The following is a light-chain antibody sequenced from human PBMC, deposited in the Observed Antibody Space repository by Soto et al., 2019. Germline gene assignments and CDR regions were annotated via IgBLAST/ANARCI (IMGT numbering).Light chain of an antibody. CDR1: QSISSY. V-gene: IGKV1-39*01. CDR2: AAS. CDR3: QQYNSFIWT. Sequence: DIQMTQPPSSLSASVGDRVTITCRASQSISSYLNWYQQKPGKAPKLLIYAASSLQSGVPSRFSGSGSGTEFNLTISSLQPEDFATYYCQQYNSFIWTFGQGTKVDIK. J-gene: IGKJ1*01.